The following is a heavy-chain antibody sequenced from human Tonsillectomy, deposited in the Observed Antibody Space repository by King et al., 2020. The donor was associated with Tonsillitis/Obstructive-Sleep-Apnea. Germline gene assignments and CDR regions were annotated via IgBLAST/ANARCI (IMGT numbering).Heavy chain of an antibody. V-gene: IGHV3-7*01. CDR3: ATDRGPKTYDH. CDR2: MNQDGSEK. CDR1: GFTFSSSW. Sequence: VQLVESGGGLVQPGGSLRVSCAASGFTFSSSWMIWVRQAPGKGLEWVASMNQDGSEKHYVGSVKARFTISRDNAKNSLYLQMNSLRAEDTAVYYCATDRGPKTYDHWGQGTLVTVSS. J-gene: IGHJ4*02.